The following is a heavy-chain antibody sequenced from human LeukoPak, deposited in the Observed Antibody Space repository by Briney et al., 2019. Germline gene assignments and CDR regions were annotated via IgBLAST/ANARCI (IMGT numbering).Heavy chain of an antibody. CDR1: GYSFTSYY. J-gene: IGHJ4*02. Sequence: ASVKVSCKASGYSFTSYYMHWVRQAPGQGLEWMGFINPSGSSAAYAQKFQGRLTMTRDTSTSTVYMELSSLRSEDTAVYYCAREIGPIQLHLWGSAFDSWGQGTLVTVSS. CDR3: AREIGPIQLHLWGSAFDS. D-gene: IGHD5-18*01. V-gene: IGHV1-46*01. CDR2: INPSGSSA.